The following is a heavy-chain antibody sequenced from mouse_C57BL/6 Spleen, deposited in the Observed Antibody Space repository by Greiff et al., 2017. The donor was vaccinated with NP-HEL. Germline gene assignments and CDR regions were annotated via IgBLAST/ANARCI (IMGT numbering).Heavy chain of an antibody. CDR3: ARGEGYFDY. Sequence: EVQLQQSGPVLVKPGASVKMSCKASGYTFTDYYMNWVKQSHGKSLEWIGVINPYNGGTSYNQKFKGKATLTVDKSSSTAYMELNSLTSEDSAVYYCARGEGYFDYWGQGTTLTVSS. CDR2: INPYNGGT. CDR1: GYTFTDYY. J-gene: IGHJ2*01. V-gene: IGHV1-19*01.